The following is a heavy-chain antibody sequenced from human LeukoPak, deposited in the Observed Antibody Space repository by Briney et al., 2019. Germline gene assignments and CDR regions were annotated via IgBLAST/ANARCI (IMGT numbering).Heavy chain of an antibody. J-gene: IGHJ6*03. CDR1: GFTFSTYV. V-gene: IGHV3-7*01. CDR2: IKQDGGAK. Sequence: PGGSLRLSCAASGFTFSTYVLSWVRQAPGKGLEWVANIKQDGGAKYYVGSVKGRFSISRDNAKNSLYLQMNSLRAEDTAVYYCARDGGGYGYYMDVWGKGTTVTVSS. CDR3: ARDGGGYGYYMDV. D-gene: IGHD5-12*01.